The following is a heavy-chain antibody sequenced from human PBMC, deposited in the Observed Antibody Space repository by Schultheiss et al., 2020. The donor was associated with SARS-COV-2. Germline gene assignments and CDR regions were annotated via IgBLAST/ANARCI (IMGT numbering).Heavy chain of an antibody. J-gene: IGHJ4*02. V-gene: IGHV3-30*01. CDR1: GFTFSSYA. Sequence: GGSLRLSCAASGFTFSSYAMYWVRQAPGKGLEWVAVISYDGSTKFYADSVQGRFTISRDNSKNTLYLQMNSLRAEDTAVYYCARDSGVVVTAKGDYWGQGTLVTVSS. CDR2: ISYDGSTK. CDR3: ARDSGVVVTAKGDY. D-gene: IGHD2-21*02.